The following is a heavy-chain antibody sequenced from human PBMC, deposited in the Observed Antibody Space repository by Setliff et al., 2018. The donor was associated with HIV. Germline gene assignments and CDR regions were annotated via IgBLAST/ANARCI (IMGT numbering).Heavy chain of an antibody. Sequence: GGSLRLSCAASGFTFSYYGIHWVRQAPGKGLEWVAVFWSNGYSKYYADSVKGRFTISRDNSQNTVCLQMDSVSAEDTAVYYCASARIPTGGTSTSFDYWGQGTLVTVSS. CDR1: GFTFSYYG. J-gene: IGHJ4*02. V-gene: IGHV3-33*01. D-gene: IGHD1-1*01. CDR3: ASARIPTGGTSTSFDY. CDR2: FWSNGYSK.